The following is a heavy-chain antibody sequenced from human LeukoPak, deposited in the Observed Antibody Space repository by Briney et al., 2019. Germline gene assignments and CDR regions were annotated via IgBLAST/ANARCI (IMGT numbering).Heavy chain of an antibody. V-gene: IGHV4-34*01. Sequence: PSETLSLTCAVYGGSFSGYYWSWIRQPPGKGLEWIGSIYYSGSTYYNPSLKSRVTISVDTSKNQFSLKLSSVTAADTAVYYCARRGFNYYDSSGFFYWGQGTLVTVSS. CDR2: IYYSGST. CDR1: GGSFSGYY. J-gene: IGHJ4*02. D-gene: IGHD3-22*01. CDR3: ARRGFNYYDSSGFFY.